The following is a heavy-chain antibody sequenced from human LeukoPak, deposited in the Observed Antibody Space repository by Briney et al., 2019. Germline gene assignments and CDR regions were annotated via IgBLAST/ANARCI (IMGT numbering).Heavy chain of an antibody. D-gene: IGHD4-17*01. V-gene: IGHV3-30*04. CDR2: ISYGGSNK. CDR3: ARDGNDYGDYYYYYMDV. Sequence: GGSLRLSCAASGFTFSSYAMHWVRQAPGKGLEWVAVISYGGSNKYYADSVKGRFTISRDNSKNTLYLQMNSLRAEDTAVYYCARDGNDYGDYYYYYMDVWGKGTTVTVSS. CDR1: GFTFSSYA. J-gene: IGHJ6*03.